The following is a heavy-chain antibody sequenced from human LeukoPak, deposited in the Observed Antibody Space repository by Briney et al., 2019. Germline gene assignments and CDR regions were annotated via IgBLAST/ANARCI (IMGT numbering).Heavy chain of an antibody. Sequence: ASVKVSCKASGGTFSSYAISWVRQAPGQGLEWMGIINPSGGSTSYAQKFQGRVTMTRDTSTSTVYMELSSLRSEDTAVYYCARDFTYYDFWSGYFNWYFDLWGRGTLVTVSS. J-gene: IGHJ2*01. V-gene: IGHV1-46*01. CDR1: GGTFSSYA. D-gene: IGHD3-3*01. CDR3: ARDFTYYDFWSGYFNWYFDL. CDR2: INPSGGST.